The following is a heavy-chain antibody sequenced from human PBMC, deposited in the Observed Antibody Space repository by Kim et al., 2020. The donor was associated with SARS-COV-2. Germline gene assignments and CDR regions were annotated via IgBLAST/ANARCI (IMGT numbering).Heavy chain of an antibody. CDR3: ARVIGYYDSSGYYYLDY. CDR2: ISSSSSYI. D-gene: IGHD3-22*01. V-gene: IGHV3-21*01. CDR1: GFTFSSYS. Sequence: LSLTCAASGFTFSSYSMNWVRQAPGKGLEWVSSISSSSSYIYYADSVKGRFTISRDNAKNSLYLQMNSLRAEDTAVYYCARVIGYYDSSGYYYLDYWGQGTLVTVSS. J-gene: IGHJ4*02.